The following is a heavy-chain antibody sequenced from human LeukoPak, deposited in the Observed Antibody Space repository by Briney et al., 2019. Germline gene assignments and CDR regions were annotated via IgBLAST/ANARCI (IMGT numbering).Heavy chain of an antibody. CDR2: IYHSGST. Sequence: GSLRLSCVLSGLTFSDAWMSWVRQAPGKGLEWIGSIYHSGSTYYNPSLKSRVTISVDTSKNQFSLKLSSVTAADTAVYYCARENDSSGYNVDYWGQGTLVTVSS. CDR3: ARENDSSGYNVDY. CDR1: GLTFSDAW. D-gene: IGHD3-22*01. J-gene: IGHJ4*02. V-gene: IGHV4-38-2*01.